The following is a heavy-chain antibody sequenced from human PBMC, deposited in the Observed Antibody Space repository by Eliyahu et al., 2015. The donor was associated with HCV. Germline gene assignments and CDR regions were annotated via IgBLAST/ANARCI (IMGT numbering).Heavy chain of an antibody. CDR2: IIPIFGTA. J-gene: IGHJ4*02. Sequence: QVQLVQSGAEVKKPGSSVKVSCKASGGTFSSYAXSWVRQAPGQGLEWMGGIIPIFGTANYAQKFQGRVTITADESTSTAYMELSSLRSEDTAVYYCARGGEVPAAKGQRFTYFDYWGQGTLVTVSS. V-gene: IGHV1-69*01. CDR1: GGTFSSYA. D-gene: IGHD2-2*01. CDR3: ARGGEVPAAKGQRFTYFDY.